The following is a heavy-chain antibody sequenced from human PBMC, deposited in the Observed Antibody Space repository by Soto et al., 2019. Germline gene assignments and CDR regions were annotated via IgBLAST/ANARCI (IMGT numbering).Heavy chain of an antibody. D-gene: IGHD3-10*01. V-gene: IGHV1-46*01. CDR3: ARGESVAGFGVPVPLYYGMDV. J-gene: IGHJ6*02. CDR2: INPSGGST. Sequence: SSVKVSCKASGYTFTSYHMHWVRLAPGQGLEWTGIINPSGGSTSYAQKFQGRVTMTRDTSTSTVYMELSSLRSEDTAVYYCARGESVAGFGVPVPLYYGMDVWGQGTTVTVSS. CDR1: GYTFTSYH.